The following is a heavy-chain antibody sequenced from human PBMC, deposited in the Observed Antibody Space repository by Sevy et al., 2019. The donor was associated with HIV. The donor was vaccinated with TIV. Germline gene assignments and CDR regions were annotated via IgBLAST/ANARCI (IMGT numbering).Heavy chain of an antibody. D-gene: IGHD5-18*01. CDR1: GFTLTNEF. Sequence: GGSLRLSCAVSGFTLTNEFFSWVRQAPGKGLEGVSVIHSDDTTYHADSVKDRFTISRDNFKNTLYLHMSSLRAEDTAVYYCARGKSGYGYALNYWGQGTLVTVSS. J-gene: IGHJ4*02. CDR2: IHSDDTT. CDR3: ARGKSGYGYALNY. V-gene: IGHV3-66*01.